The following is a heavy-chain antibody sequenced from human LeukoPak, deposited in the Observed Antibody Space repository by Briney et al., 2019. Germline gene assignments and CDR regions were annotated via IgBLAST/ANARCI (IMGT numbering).Heavy chain of an antibody. CDR3: ARARLLDI. V-gene: IGHV4-34*01. CDR2: INHSGNT. Sequence: PSETLSLTCAVYGGSFSGYYWSWIRQPPGKGLEWIGEINHSGNTNYNPSLKSRVTISVDTSKNQFSLKLSSVTAADTAVYYCARARLLDIWGQGTMVTVSS. J-gene: IGHJ3*02. CDR1: GGSFSGYY.